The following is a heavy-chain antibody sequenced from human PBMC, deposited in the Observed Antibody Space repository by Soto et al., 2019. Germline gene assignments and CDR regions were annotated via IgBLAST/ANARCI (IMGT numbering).Heavy chain of an antibody. CDR2: IIPILGIA. J-gene: IGHJ4*02. CDR3: ARLGGSGSYTPSY. D-gene: IGHD3-10*01. V-gene: IGHV1-69*02. CDR1: GGTFSSYT. Sequence: QVQLVQSGAEVKKPGSSVKVSCKASGGTFSSYTISWVRQAPGQGLEWMGRIIPILGIANYAQKFQGRVTSTADKSTSTAYMELSSLRSEDTAVYYCARLGGSGSYTPSYWGQGTLVTVSS.